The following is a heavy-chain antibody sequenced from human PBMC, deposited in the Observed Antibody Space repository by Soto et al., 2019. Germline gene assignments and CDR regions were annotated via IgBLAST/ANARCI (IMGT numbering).Heavy chain of an antibody. D-gene: IGHD2-15*01. CDR1: GGSFSGYY. Sequence: QVQLQQWGAGLLKPSETLSLTCAVYGGSFSGYYWSWIRQPPGKGLEWIGEINHSGSTNYNPYLKSRVTISVDTSKNQFSLKLSSVTAADTAVYYCARGPRDIVVVVAASAFYRYWGQGTLVTVSS. J-gene: IGHJ4*02. CDR2: INHSGST. V-gene: IGHV4-34*01. CDR3: ARGPRDIVVVVAASAFYRY.